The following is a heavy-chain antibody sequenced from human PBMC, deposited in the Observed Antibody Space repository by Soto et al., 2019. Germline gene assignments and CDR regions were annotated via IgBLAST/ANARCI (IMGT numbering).Heavy chain of an antibody. Sequence: QVQLQESGPGLVKPSGTLSLTCAVSGGSISSSNWWSWVRQPPGKGLEWIGEIYHSGSTNYNPSLKSRVTISIDKSKHQFSLKLSSVTAADTAVYYCARDTYYYDSSGYYYFDYWGQGTLVTVSS. D-gene: IGHD3-22*01. CDR1: GGSISSSNW. J-gene: IGHJ4*02. CDR2: IYHSGST. V-gene: IGHV4-4*02. CDR3: ARDTYYYDSSGYYYFDY.